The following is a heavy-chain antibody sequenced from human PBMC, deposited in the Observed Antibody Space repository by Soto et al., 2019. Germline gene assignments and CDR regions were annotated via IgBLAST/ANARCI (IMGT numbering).Heavy chain of an antibody. CDR3: AKDSSGKGALGLDY. Sequence: GGSLRLSCAASGFTFSSFGMHWVRQAPGKGLEWVSAISGSGGSTYYADSVKGRFTISRDNSKNTLYLQMNSLRAEDTAVYYCAKDSSGKGALGLDYWGQGTLVTVSS. D-gene: IGHD2-15*01. V-gene: IGHV3-23*01. CDR1: GFTFSSFG. J-gene: IGHJ4*02. CDR2: ISGSGGST.